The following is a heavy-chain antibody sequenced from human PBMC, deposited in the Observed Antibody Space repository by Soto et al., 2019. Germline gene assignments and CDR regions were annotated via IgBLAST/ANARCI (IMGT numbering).Heavy chain of an antibody. D-gene: IGHD1-26*01. CDR1: GYTFTSYG. V-gene: IGHV1-18*01. J-gene: IGHJ3*02. Sequence: QLPLVQSGAEVKKPGASVKVSCKASGYTFTSYGISWVRQAPGQGLEWMGWISAYNGNTNYAQKLQGRVTMTKDTTTSTAYMELRSRRSDDTAVYYCARDVYRELVDPHSFDIWGQGTMVTVSS. CDR2: ISAYNGNT. CDR3: ARDVYRELVDPHSFDI.